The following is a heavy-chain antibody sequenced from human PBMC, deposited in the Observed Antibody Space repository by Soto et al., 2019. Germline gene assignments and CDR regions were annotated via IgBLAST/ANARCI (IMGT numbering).Heavy chain of an antibody. V-gene: IGHV3-13*01. J-gene: IGHJ4*02. Sequence: GSLRLSCEASGFTFSDYDMHWVRQAPGKGLEWVSAVGTEGDTYYPDFVKGRFTVSRDNGKSSLFLDMNSLSAGDTAVYYCGRGTADGSGSYYIDYWGQGTLVTVSS. CDR3: GRGTADGSGSYYIDY. D-gene: IGHD3-10*01. CDR2: VGTEGDT. CDR1: GFTFSDYD.